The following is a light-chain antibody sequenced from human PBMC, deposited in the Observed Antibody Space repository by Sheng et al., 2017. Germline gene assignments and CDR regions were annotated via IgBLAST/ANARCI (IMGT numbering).Light chain of an antibody. Sequence: EIVLTQSPGTLSLSPGERATLSCRASQTLSSSSLGWYQQKPGQAPRLLIYDASNRATDIPDRFSGSGSGTDFTLTISRLEPEDSAVYYCHQYGTIPRTFGQGTDGGN. V-gene: IGKV3-20*01. J-gene: IGKJ1*01. CDR3: HQYGTIPRT. CDR1: QTLSSSS. CDR2: DAS.